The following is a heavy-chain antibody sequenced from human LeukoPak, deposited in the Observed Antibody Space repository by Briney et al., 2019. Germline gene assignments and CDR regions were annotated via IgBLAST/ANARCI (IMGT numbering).Heavy chain of an antibody. CDR3: ERDYVYASDY. D-gene: IGHD2/OR15-2a*01. Sequence: GGSLRLYCAASGFSFSSYRIIWVRQAPGKGLEWVSYISGDGNAKHYTDSVKGRFTISRDNAKNALYLQMNSLRAEDTAVYFCERDYVYASDYWGQGTLVTVSS. CDR2: ISGDGNAK. CDR1: GFSFSSYR. V-gene: IGHV3-48*01. J-gene: IGHJ4*02.